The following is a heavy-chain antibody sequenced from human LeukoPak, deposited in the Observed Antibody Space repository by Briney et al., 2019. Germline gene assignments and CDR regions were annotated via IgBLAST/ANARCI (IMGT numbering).Heavy chain of an antibody. V-gene: IGHV3-7*03. D-gene: IGHD3-10*01. Sequence: GESLRLSCAASGFTFTTYWMSWVRQLPGKGLEWVANINQDGTEKYYVDSVKGRFTISRDNAKNSLYLQMNSLRAEDMALYYCAKDQGSGSFMGYAFDIWGQGTMVTVSS. J-gene: IGHJ3*02. CDR1: GFTFTTYW. CDR2: INQDGTEK. CDR3: AKDQGSGSFMGYAFDI.